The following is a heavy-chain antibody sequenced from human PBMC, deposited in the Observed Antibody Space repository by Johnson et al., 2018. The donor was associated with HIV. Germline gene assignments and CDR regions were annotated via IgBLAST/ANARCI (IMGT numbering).Heavy chain of an antibody. J-gene: IGHJ3*02. CDR2: IQQDGSEK. V-gene: IGHV3-7*01. D-gene: IGHD6-13*01. Sequence: VQLMESGGGLVQPGGSLRLSCAASGFTFSSYWMSWVRQAPGKGLEWVANIQQDGSEKYYVDSLKGRFSISRDNAKNSLYLQMNSLRAEDTAVYYCAKDRTDRRYSSSRGAFDIWCQGTMVTVSS. CDR1: GFTFSSYW. CDR3: AKDRTDRRYSSSRGAFDI.